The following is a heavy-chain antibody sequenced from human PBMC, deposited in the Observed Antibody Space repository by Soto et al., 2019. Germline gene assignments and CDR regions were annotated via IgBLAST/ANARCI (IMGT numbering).Heavy chain of an antibody. CDR2: IKQDGSEK. Sequence: EVQLVESGGGLVQPGGSPRLSCAASGFTFSSYWMSWVRQAPGKGLEWVANIKQDGSEKYYVDSVKGRFTISRDNAKNSLYLQMNSLRAEDTAVYYCARRGWWFGEPNFDYWGQGTLVTVSS. CDR1: GFTFSSYW. V-gene: IGHV3-7*03. CDR3: ARRGWWFGEPNFDY. J-gene: IGHJ4*02. D-gene: IGHD3-10*01.